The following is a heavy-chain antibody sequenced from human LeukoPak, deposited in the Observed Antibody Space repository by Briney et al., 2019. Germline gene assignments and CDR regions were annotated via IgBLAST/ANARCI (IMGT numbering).Heavy chain of an antibody. CDR2: MKRKNDGGTA. Sequence: GGAPRLSFAAPGFTFSKARMSGVRHAPGEGVGWGGRMKRKNDGGTADYAAPVKGRFTISRDDSKNTLYLQMNSPKTEDTAVYYCTTDRVAAAGLRWYYFDYWGQGTLVTVSS. D-gene: IGHD6-13*01. CDR3: TTDRVAAAGLRWYYFDY. V-gene: IGHV3-15*01. J-gene: IGHJ4*02. CDR1: GFTFSKAR.